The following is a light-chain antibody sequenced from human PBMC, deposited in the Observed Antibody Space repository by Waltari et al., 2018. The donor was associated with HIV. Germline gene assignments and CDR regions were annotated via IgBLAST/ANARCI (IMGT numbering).Light chain of an antibody. CDR2: ENN. CDR3: GTWESSVSAGV. J-gene: IGLJ2*01. CDR1: NSTIGNNY. Sequence: QSVLTQPPSMSAAPGQQVTIPCSGSNSTIGNNYVSWYQQSPGTAPKLLIFENNKRPSWIPDRFSGSKFGTSATLGITGLKTGDEADYYCGTWESSVSAGVFGGGTKLTVV. V-gene: IGLV1-51*02.